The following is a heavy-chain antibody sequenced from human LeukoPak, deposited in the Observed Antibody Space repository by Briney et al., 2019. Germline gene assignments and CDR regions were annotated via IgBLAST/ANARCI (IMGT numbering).Heavy chain of an antibody. V-gene: IGHV4-61*02. J-gene: IGHJ4*02. D-gene: IGHD6-13*01. CDR1: GGSISSGSYY. Sequence: PSETLSLTCTVSGGSISSGSYYWSWIRQPAGKGLEWIGRIYTSGSTNYNPSLKSRVTISVDTSKNQFSLKLSSVTAADTAVYYCAREISAAGPFDYWGQGTLVTVSS. CDR2: IYTSGST. CDR3: AREISAAGPFDY.